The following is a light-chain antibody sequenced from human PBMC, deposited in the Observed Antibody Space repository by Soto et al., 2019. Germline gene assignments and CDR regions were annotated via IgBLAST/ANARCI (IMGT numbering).Light chain of an antibody. CDR3: QQRSNWPRT. V-gene: IGKV3-11*01. CDR2: DAS. CDR1: QSVGSY. Sequence: EIVLTQSPATLSLSPGERVTLSCRASQSVGSYLAWYQQKPGQAPRLLIYDASNRATGIPARFSGSGSGTDFTLTISSLEPEDFAVYYCQQRSNWPRTFGGGTKVEIK. J-gene: IGKJ4*01.